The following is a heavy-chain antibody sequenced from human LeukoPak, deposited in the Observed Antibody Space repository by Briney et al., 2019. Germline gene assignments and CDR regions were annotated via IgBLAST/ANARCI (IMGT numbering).Heavy chain of an antibody. CDR3: ARDPGEGIGGWYPFDY. CDR2: IYYSGST. V-gene: IGHV4-59*01. D-gene: IGHD6-19*01. CDR1: GGSFSGYY. J-gene: IGHJ4*02. Sequence: SETLSLTCAVYGGSFSGYYWSWIRQPPGKGLEWIGYIYYSGSTNYNPSLKSRVTISVDTSKNQFSLKLSSVTAADTAVYYCARDPGEGIGGWYPFDYWGQGTLVTVSS.